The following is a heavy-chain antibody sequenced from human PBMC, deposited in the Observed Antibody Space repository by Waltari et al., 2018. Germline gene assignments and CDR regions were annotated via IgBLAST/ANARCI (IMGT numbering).Heavy chain of an antibody. Sequence: QVQLQESGPGLVKPSETLSLTCTVSGGSFSSHFWSWFRQPPGKGLEWLGYSYYSGSNDYNPSLKSRVTISVDTSKNQFSLKLSSVTAADTAVYYCARGHGGSYYVFDYWGQGTLVTVSS. CDR2: SYYSGSN. CDR3: ARGHGGSYYVFDY. D-gene: IGHD1-26*01. CDR1: GGSFSSHF. V-gene: IGHV4-59*11. J-gene: IGHJ4*02.